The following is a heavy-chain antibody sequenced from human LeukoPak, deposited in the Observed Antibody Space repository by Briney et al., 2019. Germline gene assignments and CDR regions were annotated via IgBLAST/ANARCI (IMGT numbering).Heavy chain of an antibody. D-gene: IGHD2-2*01. Sequence: ASVKVSCKASGYTFTSYYMHWVRQAPGQGLEWMGIINPSGGSTSYAQKFQGRVTMTRDTSTSTVYMELSSLRSEDTAVYYCARDQTDIVVVPAARPGAFDIWGQGTMVTVSS. V-gene: IGHV1-46*01. CDR2: INPSGGST. CDR3: ARDQTDIVVVPAARPGAFDI. J-gene: IGHJ3*02. CDR1: GYTFTSYY.